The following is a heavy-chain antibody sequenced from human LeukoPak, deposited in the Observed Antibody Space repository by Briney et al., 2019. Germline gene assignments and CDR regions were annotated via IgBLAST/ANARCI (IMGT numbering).Heavy chain of an antibody. J-gene: IGHJ4*02. Sequence: SETLSLTCAVSAASISNYYWSWIRQAPGKGLEWIGYISTSGSTNYNPSLKSRVSISLDTSKNRFSLNLNSVTAADTAVYYCASPRSGYRYTFDYWGQGALVTVSS. D-gene: IGHD3-22*01. CDR2: ISTSGST. CDR3: ASPRSGYRYTFDY. CDR1: AASISNYY. V-gene: IGHV4-4*09.